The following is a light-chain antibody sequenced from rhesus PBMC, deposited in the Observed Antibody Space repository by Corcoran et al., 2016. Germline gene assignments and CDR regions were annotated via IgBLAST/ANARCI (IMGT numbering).Light chain of an antibody. CDR1: QGISSY. CDR2: DAS. J-gene: IGKJ1*01. Sequence: DIQLTQSPSSLSASVGDRVTITCRASQGISSYLAWYQQKSGEAPKLLIYDASNLQSGVPSRFSGCGSGTECTLTISSLQPEDFATYFCQQRNSYPPTFGQGTEVEIK. CDR3: QQRNSYPPT. V-gene: IGKV1-38*01.